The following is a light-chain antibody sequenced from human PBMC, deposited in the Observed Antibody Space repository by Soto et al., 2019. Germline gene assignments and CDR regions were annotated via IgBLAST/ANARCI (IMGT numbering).Light chain of an antibody. J-gene: IGKJ1*01. V-gene: IGKV3-20*01. CDR1: QSVSSSY. CDR3: QQYGSSPWT. Sequence: EIVLTQSPVTLSLSPWERATLSCRASQSVSSSYLAWYHQKPGQAPRLLLYGASTRATGIPDRFSGSGSGTDFTLTISGLEPEDFAVYYCQQYGSSPWTFGQGSKVDIK. CDR2: GAS.